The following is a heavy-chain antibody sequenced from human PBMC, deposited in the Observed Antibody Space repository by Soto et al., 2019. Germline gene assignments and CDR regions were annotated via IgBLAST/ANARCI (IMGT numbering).Heavy chain of an antibody. V-gene: IGHV1-69*06. CDR3: VSPDIVVVPAAHNYYYGMDV. J-gene: IGHJ6*02. Sequence: QVQLVQSGAEVKKPGSSVKVSCKASGGTFSSYAISWVRQAPGQGLEWMGGIIPIFGTANYAQKFQGRVTITADKSTSTAYMELSSLRSEDTAVYYCVSPDIVVVPAAHNYYYGMDVWGQGTTVTVSS. CDR2: IIPIFGTA. D-gene: IGHD2-2*01. CDR1: GGTFSSYA.